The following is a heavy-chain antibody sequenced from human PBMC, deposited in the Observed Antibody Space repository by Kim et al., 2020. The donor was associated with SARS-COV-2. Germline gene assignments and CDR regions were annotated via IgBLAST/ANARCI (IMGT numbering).Heavy chain of an antibody. CDR3: ASAGDYYDSSGIDY. V-gene: IGHV4-34*01. Sequence: SETLSLTCAVYGGSFSGYYWSWIRQPPGKGLEWIGEINHSGSTNYNPSLKSRVTISVDTSKNQFSLKLSSVTAADTAVYYCASAGDYYDSSGIDYWGQGT. CDR1: GGSFSGYY. D-gene: IGHD3-22*01. J-gene: IGHJ4*02. CDR2: INHSGST.